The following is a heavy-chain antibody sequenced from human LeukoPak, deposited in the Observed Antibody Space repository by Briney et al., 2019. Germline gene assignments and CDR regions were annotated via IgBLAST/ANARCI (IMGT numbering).Heavy chain of an antibody. D-gene: IGHD3-22*01. CDR3: ARGYDTSGYYYEYFDY. Sequence: PGRALRLSCAASGFTFSSYGMHWVRQAPGKGLEWVAVIWYDGSNKYYVDSVKGRFTISRDNSKNTLYLQMNSLRADDTAVYYRARGYDTSGYYYEYFDYWGQGTLVTASS. CDR2: IWYDGSNK. J-gene: IGHJ4*02. V-gene: IGHV3-33*01. CDR1: GFTFSSYG.